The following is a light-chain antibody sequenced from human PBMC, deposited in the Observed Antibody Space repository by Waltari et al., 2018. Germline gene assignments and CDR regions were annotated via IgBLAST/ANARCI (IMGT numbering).Light chain of an antibody. Sequence: QSALTQPAPLSGSPGLSIPFSRNGTSIDAGICTRVPWYQQHPGKAPKLMIYAGSKRPSGVSARFSGSKSGDMASLTISGLQPEDEAEYFCSSYAGSSKGVFGGGTKVTVL. CDR2: AGS. J-gene: IGLJ2*01. CDR1: SIDAGICTR. CDR3: SSYAGSSKGV. V-gene: IGLV2-23*01.